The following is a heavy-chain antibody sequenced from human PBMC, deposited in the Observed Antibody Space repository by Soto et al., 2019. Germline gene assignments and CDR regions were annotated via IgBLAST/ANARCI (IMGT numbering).Heavy chain of an antibody. CDR2: IYHSGST. V-gene: IGHV4-4*02. D-gene: IGHD6-13*01. CDR1: SGSTTSSIW. CDR3: ARGSRVGLTLDY. J-gene: IGHJ4*02. Sequence: QVQLQQSVPGLVKPSGTLSLTCAVSSGSTTSSIWWCCFCQPPGKGMEWIGEIYHSGSTNLKPSLKSRVTISVDKSKNQFSLKLSSVTAADTAVYYCARGSRVGLTLDYWGQGTLVTVSS.